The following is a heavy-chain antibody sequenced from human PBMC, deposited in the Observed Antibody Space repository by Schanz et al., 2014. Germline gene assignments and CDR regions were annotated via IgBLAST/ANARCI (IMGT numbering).Heavy chain of an antibody. D-gene: IGHD1-26*01. Sequence: EVQLVESGGGLIQPGGSLRLSCAASGFGFSSYSMNWVRQAPGKGLEWVSYISGSSRTIYYADSMKGRFTVSRDNAENALYLQMNSLRAEDTGLYFCARGGSGGHYRLDDWGQGTLVTVSS. CDR1: GFGFSSYS. V-gene: IGHV3-48*01. CDR2: ISGSSRTI. J-gene: IGHJ4*02. CDR3: ARGGSGGHYRLDD.